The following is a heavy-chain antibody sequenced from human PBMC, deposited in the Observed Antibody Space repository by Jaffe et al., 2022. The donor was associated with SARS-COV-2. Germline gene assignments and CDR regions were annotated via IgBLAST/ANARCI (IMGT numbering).Heavy chain of an antibody. V-gene: IGHV4-31*03. Sequence: QVQLQESGPGLVKPSQTLSLTCTVSGGSVSRTYYWTWIRQHPGKGLEWIGYMFDSGGFYSNPSLKSRVAISIDTSKNQFSLNLTSVTAADTAMYYCARGHPGSGWYYFDYWGRGILVTVSS. CDR3: ARGHPGSGWYYFDY. CDR2: MFDSGGF. CDR1: GGSVSRTYY. J-gene: IGHJ4*02. D-gene: IGHD6-19*01.